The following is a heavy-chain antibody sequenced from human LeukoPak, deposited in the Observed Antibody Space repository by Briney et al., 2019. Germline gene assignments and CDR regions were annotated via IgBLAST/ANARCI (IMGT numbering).Heavy chain of an antibody. CDR1: GGTFSSYT. V-gene: IGHV1-69*02. D-gene: IGHD3-10*01. Sequence: SVKVSCKASGGTFSSYTISWVRQAPGQGLEWMGRIIPILGIANYAQKFQGRVTITADKSTSTAYMELSSLRSEDTAVYYCARVSSDAMVRGINWFDPWGQGTLVTVSS. CDR3: ARVSSDAMVRGINWFDP. CDR2: IIPILGIA. J-gene: IGHJ5*02.